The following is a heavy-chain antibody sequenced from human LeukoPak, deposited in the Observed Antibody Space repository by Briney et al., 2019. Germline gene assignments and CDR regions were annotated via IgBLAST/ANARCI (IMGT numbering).Heavy chain of an antibody. J-gene: IGHJ4*02. Sequence: SSETLSLTCTVSGGSISSYYWSWIRQPPGKGLEWIGYIYYSGRANYSPSLKSRVTISVDTSKNQFSLKLSSVTAADTAVYYCARANQQLSDLDYWGQGTLVTVSS. V-gene: IGHV4-59*01. CDR1: GGSISSYY. CDR2: IYYSGRA. CDR3: ARANQQLSDLDY. D-gene: IGHD6-13*01.